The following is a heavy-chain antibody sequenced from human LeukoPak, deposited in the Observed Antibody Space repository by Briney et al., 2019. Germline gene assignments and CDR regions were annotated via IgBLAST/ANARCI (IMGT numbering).Heavy chain of an antibody. D-gene: IGHD2/OR15-2a*01. Sequence: SETLSLTYTVSGGSISIYYWSWIRQPPGKGLEWIGYVYPSGITNYNPSLESRVAVSIDTSKSQFSLKLNSVTAVDTAVYYCARGTIDRIFFLDYWGQGALVTVSS. CDR3: ARGTIDRIFFLDY. CDR1: GGSISIYY. J-gene: IGHJ4*02. V-gene: IGHV4-59*01. CDR2: VYPSGIT.